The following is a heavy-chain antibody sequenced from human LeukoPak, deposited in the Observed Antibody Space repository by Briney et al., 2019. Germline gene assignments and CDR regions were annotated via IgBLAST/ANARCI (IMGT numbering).Heavy chain of an antibody. D-gene: IGHD3-22*01. CDR2: ISYDGSNK. J-gene: IGHJ4*02. CDR1: GFTFSSYG. CDR3: AKGSYYDSSGYYYGRD. Sequence: PGRSLRLSCSASGFTFSSYGMQWVRQAPGKGPEWVVVISYDGSNKYYADSVKGRFTISRDNSKNTLYLQMNSLRAEDTAVYYCAKGSYYDSSGYYYGRDWGQGTLVTVSS. V-gene: IGHV3-30*18.